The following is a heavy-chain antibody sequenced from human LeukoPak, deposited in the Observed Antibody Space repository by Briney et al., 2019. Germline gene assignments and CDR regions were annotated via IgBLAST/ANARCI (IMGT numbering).Heavy chain of an antibody. V-gene: IGHV4-4*07. J-gene: IGHJ6*02. CDR1: GGSISSYY. CDR3: ARAHVRGVIGYYYYYGMDV. CDR2: IYTSGST. D-gene: IGHD3-10*02. Sequence: SETLSLTCTVSGGSISSYYWSWIRQPAGKGLEWIGRIYTSGSTNYNPSLKSRVTMSVDTSKNQFSLKLSSVTAADTAVYCCARAHVRGVIGYYYYYGMDVWGQRTTVTVSS.